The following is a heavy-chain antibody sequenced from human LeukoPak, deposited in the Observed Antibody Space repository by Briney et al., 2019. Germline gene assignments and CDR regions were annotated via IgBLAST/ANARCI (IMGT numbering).Heavy chain of an antibody. D-gene: IGHD6-13*01. V-gene: IGHV1-69-2*01. CDR1: GYTFTDYY. CDR3: ATSPQYSSSWYRAFDI. J-gene: IGHJ3*02. CDR2: VDPEDGET. Sequence: VKVSCKASGYTFTDYYMHWVQQAPGKGLEWMGLVDPEDGETIYAEKFQGRVTITADTSTDTAYMELSSLRSEDTAVYYCATSPQYSSSWYRAFDIWGQGTMVTVSS.